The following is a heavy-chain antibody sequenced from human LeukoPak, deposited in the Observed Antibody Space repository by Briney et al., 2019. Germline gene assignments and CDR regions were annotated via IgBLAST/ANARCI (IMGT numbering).Heavy chain of an antibody. Sequence: GESLKISCKGSGYSFTSYYMHWVRQAPGQGLEWMGWINPNSGGTNYAQKFQGRVTMTRDTSISTAYMELSRLRSDDTAVYYCARTVYDFWSGYNYWGQGTLVTVSS. CDR2: INPNSGGT. CDR3: ARTVYDFWSGYNY. D-gene: IGHD3-3*01. V-gene: IGHV1-2*02. CDR1: GYSFTSYY. J-gene: IGHJ4*02.